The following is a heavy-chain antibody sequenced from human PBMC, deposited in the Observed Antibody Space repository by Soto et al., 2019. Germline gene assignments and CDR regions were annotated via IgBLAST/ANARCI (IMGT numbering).Heavy chain of an antibody. CDR1: GYTFTGYY. CDR2: INPNSGGT. V-gene: IGHV1-2*04. Sequence: QVQLVQSGAEVKKPGASVKVSCKASGYTFTGYYMHWVRQAPGQGLEWMGWINPNSGGTNYAQKFQGWVTMTRDTSISTAYMELSRLRSDDTAVYYCARAAHDILTGSYPPPFGFDYWGQGTLVTVSS. CDR3: ARAAHDILTGSYPPPFGFDY. D-gene: IGHD3-9*01. J-gene: IGHJ4*02.